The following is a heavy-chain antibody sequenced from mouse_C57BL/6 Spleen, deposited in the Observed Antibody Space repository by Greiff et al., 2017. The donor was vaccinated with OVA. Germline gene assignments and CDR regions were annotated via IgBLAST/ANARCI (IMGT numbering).Heavy chain of an antibody. Sequence: EVKLQESGPELVKPGASVKMSCKASGYTFTDYNMHWVKQSHGKSLEWIGYINPNNGGTSYNQKFKGKATLTVNKSSSTAYMELRSLTSEDSAVYYCATYGSSGFSGFFDYWGQGTTLTVSS. CDR2: INPNNGGT. CDR3: ATYGSSGFSGFFDY. D-gene: IGHD1-1*01. J-gene: IGHJ2*01. CDR1: GYTFTDYN. V-gene: IGHV1-22*01.